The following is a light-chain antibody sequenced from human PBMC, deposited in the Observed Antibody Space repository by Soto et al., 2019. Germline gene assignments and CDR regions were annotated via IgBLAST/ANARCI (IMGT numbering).Light chain of an antibody. CDR1: QSVSSSY. Sequence: EIVLTQSPGTLSLSPGERATLSCRASQSVSSSYLAWYQQKPGQAPRLLIYSASSRATGIPARFSGSGSGTDFTLTISRLEPEDSAVYYCQQFDDSVTFGQGTRLEIK. CDR3: QQFDDSVT. CDR2: SAS. J-gene: IGKJ5*01. V-gene: IGKV3-20*01.